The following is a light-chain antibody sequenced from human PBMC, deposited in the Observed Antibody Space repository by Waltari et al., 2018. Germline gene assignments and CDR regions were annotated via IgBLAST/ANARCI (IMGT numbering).Light chain of an antibody. J-gene: IGKJ4*01. Sequence: DIVMKQSPATLSVSPGERANLACRASQSVRSNLAWYQQKPGQAPRLLIYGAATRATGIPARFSGSGSGTEFTLTISSLQSEDFAVYYCQQYNNWPLTFGGGTKVEIK. V-gene: IGKV3-15*01. CDR2: GAA. CDR1: QSVRSN. CDR3: QQYNNWPLT.